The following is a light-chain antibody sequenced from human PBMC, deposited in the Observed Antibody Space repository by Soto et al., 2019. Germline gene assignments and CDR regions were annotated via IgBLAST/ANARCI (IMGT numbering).Light chain of an antibody. CDR2: EAS. CDR1: STDFVSYNR. J-gene: IGLJ1*01. Sequence: QSALTQHPSGSGSPGQSVTISCTGTSTDFVSYNRVSWYQQPPGTTPKLIIYEASNRPSGVPDRFSGSKSGNTASLTISGLQAADEADYYCTLYTSENTYVFGTGTKVTVL. CDR3: TLYTSENTYV. V-gene: IGLV2-18*01.